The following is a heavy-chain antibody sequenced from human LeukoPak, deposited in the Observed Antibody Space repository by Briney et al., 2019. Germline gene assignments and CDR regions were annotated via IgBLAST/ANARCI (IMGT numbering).Heavy chain of an antibody. CDR2: INPNSGGT. V-gene: IGHV1-2*02. CDR3: ARSALRYFDWLLKGFFDP. Sequence: ASVKVSCKASGYTFTGYYMHWVRQAPGQGLEWMGWINPNSGGTNYAQKFQGRVTMTRDTSISTAYMELSRLRSDDTAVYYCARSALRYFDWLLKGFFDPWGQGTLVTVSS. D-gene: IGHD3-9*01. J-gene: IGHJ5*02. CDR1: GYTFTGYY.